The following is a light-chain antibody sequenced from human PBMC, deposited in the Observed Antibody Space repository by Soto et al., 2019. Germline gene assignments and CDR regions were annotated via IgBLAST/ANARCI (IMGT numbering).Light chain of an antibody. CDR3: QQRSNWPPHT. V-gene: IGKV3-11*01. Sequence: EIVLTQSPATLSLSPGERATLSCRASQSVSSYLAWYQQKPGQAPRLLIYDASNRATGIPARFSGSGAGTDFTLTISSREPEDFAVYYCQQRSNWPPHTVGQGTKLEIK. CDR2: DAS. CDR1: QSVSSY. J-gene: IGKJ2*01.